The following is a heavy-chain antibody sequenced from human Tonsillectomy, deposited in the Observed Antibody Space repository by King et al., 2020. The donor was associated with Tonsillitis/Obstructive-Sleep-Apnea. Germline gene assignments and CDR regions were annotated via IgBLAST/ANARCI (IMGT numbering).Heavy chain of an antibody. J-gene: IGHJ3*02. CDR2: IYSGGST. CDR1: GFTVSSNY. CDR3: ASRPYYDSSGYFDAFDI. Sequence: VQLVQSGGGLIQPGGSLRLSCAASGFTVSSNYMSWVRQAPGKGLEWVSVIYSGGSTYYADSVKGRFTISRDNSKYTLYLQMNSLRAEDTAVYYCASRPYYDSSGYFDAFDIWGQGTMVTVSS. D-gene: IGHD3-22*01. V-gene: IGHV3-53*01.